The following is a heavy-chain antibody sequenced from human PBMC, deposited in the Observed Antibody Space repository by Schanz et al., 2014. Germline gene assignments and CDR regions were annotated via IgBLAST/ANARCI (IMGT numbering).Heavy chain of an antibody. J-gene: IGHJ4*02. CDR2: IRFDGSDK. CDR3: AMGGYQLHH. D-gene: IGHD1-7*01. V-gene: IGHV3-30*02. CDR1: GFPFSRFS. Sequence: EQLVESGGGSLQPGGSLRLSCTASGFPFSRFSMIWVRQAPGKGLEWVTFIRFDGSDKYYADSVKGRFTISRDNAKNSLYLQMNSLRVEDTAVYYCAMGGYQLHHWGQGTLVTVSS.